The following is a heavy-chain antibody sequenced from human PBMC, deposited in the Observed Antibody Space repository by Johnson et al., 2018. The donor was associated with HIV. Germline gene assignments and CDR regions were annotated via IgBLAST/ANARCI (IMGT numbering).Heavy chain of an antibody. CDR3: AKGVKIFHAFDI. CDR2: ISWNSGSI. V-gene: IGHV3-9*01. Sequence: VQLVESGGGLVQPGRSLRLSCAASGFTFDDYAMHWVRQAPGKGLEWVSGISWNSGSIGYADSVKGRFTISRDNSKNTLYLQMNSLRAEDTAVYYCAKGVKIFHAFDIWGQGTMVTVSS. J-gene: IGHJ3*02. CDR1: GFTFDDYA.